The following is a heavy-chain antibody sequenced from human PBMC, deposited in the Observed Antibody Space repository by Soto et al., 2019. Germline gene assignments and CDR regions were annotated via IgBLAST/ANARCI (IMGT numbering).Heavy chain of an antibody. Sequence: AGGALRDSCGASGVTFSRYAQSLGRQAPGEGLEGVSAISGSGGSTYYADSVKGRFTISRDNSKNTLYLQMNSLRAEDTAVYYCAKERSYDSSGYYYSRYFQHWGQGTLVTVSS. J-gene: IGHJ1*01. D-gene: IGHD3-22*01. CDR2: ISGSGGST. V-gene: IGHV3-23*01. CDR3: AKERSYDSSGYYYSRYFQH. CDR1: GVTFSRYA.